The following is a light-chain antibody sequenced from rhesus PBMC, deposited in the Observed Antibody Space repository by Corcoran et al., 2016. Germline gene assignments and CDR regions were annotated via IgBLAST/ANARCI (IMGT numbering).Light chain of an antibody. CDR3: SSYTSSSTFI. Sequence: QAAPTQSPSVSGSPGQSVTISCTGTSSDIGGYNRVSWYQQHPGKTPKLLIFEVSKRPSGVSDRFSGSKSGNTASLSISGLQAEDEADYFCSSYTSSSTFIFGAGTRLSVL. CDR2: EVS. J-gene: IGLJ1*01. V-gene: IGLV2-13*03. CDR1: SSDIGGYNR.